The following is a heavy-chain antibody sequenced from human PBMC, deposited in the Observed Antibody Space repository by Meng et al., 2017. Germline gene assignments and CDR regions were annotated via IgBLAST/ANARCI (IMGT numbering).Heavy chain of an antibody. CDR1: GYSISSGYY. CDR2: IYHSGST. CDR3: ARGHGSGSYYYYYYGMDV. V-gene: IGHV4-38-2*02. J-gene: IGHJ6*02. Sequence: GSLRLSCTVSGYSISSGYYWGWIRQPPGKGLEWIGSIYHSGSTYYNPSLKSRVAISVDTSKNQFSLKLSSVTAADTAVYYCARGHGSGSYYYYYYGMDVWGQGTTVTVSS. D-gene: IGHD3-10*01.